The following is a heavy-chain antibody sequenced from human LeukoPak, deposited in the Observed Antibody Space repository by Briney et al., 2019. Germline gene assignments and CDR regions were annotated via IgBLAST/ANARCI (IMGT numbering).Heavy chain of an antibody. CDR2: ISGSSSYI. CDR1: GFTFSSYG. J-gene: IGHJ4*02. Sequence: GGSLRLSCAASGFTFSSYGMSWVRQAPGKGLEWVSSISGSSSYIYYADSVKGRFTISRDNAQNSLYLQMNSLRSDDTAVYYCASGYCSSTSCYYFDYWGQGTLVTVSS. D-gene: IGHD2-2*01. V-gene: IGHV3-21*04. CDR3: ASGYCSSTSCYYFDY.